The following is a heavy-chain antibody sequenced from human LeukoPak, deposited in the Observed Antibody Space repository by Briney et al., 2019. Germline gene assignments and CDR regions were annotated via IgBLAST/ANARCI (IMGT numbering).Heavy chain of an antibody. V-gene: IGHV1-18*01. CDR1: GYTFTSYG. D-gene: IGHD6-19*01. CDR2: ISAYNGNT. J-gene: IGHJ4*02. Sequence: ASVSVSCKASGYTFTSYGISWVRQAPGQGLEGMGWISAYNGNTNYAQKLQGRVTMTTDTPTSTAYMELRSLRSDDTAVYYCARVEQWLVPGYFDYWGQGTLVTVSS. CDR3: ARVEQWLVPGYFDY.